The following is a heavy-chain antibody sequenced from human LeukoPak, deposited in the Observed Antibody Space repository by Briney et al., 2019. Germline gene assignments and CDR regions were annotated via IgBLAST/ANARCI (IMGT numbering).Heavy chain of an antibody. Sequence: SETLSLTCTVSGGSISSYYWSWIRQPPGKGLEWIGYIYYSGNTNYNPSLKSRVTISVDTSKSQFSLKLSSETAADTAVYYCARAGSSAYVLDYWGQGTLVTVSS. CDR1: GGSISSYY. CDR2: IYYSGNT. J-gene: IGHJ4*02. CDR3: ARAGSSAYVLDY. V-gene: IGHV4-59*01. D-gene: IGHD3-22*01.